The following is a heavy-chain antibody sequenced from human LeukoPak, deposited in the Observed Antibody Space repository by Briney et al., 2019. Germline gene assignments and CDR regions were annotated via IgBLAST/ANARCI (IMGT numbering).Heavy chain of an antibody. J-gene: IGHJ4*02. CDR3: TREQDREAAATVVGDY. CDR1: GFTFSDYY. D-gene: IGHD4-23*01. Sequence: GGSLRLSCAASGFTFSDYYMSWIRQAPGKGLEWVSYISGSGSTIYYADSVKGRFTISRDNAKNSLYLQMNSLRAEDTAVYYCTREQDREAAATVVGDYWGQGTLVTVSS. V-gene: IGHV3-11*04. CDR2: ISGSGSTI.